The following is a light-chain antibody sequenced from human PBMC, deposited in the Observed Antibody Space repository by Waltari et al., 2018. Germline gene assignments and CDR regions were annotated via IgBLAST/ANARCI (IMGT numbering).Light chain of an antibody. V-gene: IGLV5-45*02. CDR2: YRSDSDR. Sequence: QAVLTQPSSLSASPGASASLTCTLRSGINVGTYRIYWYQQKPGSPPHYLLRYRSDSDRHQGSGVPSRFSGSNDASANAGILLISGLQSEDEADYYCMIDYSSAWVFGGGTKLTVL. J-gene: IGLJ3*02. CDR1: SGINVGTYR. CDR3: MIDYSSAWV.